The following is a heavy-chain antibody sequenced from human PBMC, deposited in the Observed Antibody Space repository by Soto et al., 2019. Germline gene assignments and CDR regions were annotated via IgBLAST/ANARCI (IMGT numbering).Heavy chain of an antibody. CDR2: IWYDGSNK. J-gene: IGHJ4*02. D-gene: IGHD1-26*01. V-gene: IGHV3-33*06. CDR3: AKDQYSGSPGKPDY. CDR1: GFTFSSYG. Sequence: PGGSLRLSCAASGFTFSSYGMHWVRQAPGKGLEWVAVIWYDGSNKYYADSVKGRFTISRDNSKNTLYLQVNSLRADDTAVYYCAKDQYSGSPGKPDYWGQGTLVTVSS.